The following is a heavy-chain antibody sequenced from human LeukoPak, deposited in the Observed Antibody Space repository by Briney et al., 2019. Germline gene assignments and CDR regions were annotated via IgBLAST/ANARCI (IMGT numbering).Heavy chain of an antibody. J-gene: IGHJ6*02. Sequence: GGSLRLSCAASGFTFSSYAMSWVRQAPGKGLEWVSAISGSGGSTYYADSVKGRFTISRDNSKNALYLQMNSLRAEDTAVYYCAKDYYDSSGYLLHGMDVWGQGTTVTVSS. D-gene: IGHD3-22*01. CDR2: ISGSGGST. CDR3: AKDYYDSSGYLLHGMDV. V-gene: IGHV3-23*01. CDR1: GFTFSSYA.